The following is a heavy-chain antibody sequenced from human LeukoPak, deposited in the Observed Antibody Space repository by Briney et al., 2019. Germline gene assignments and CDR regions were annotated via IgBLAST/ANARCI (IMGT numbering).Heavy chain of an antibody. CDR1: GFTFSSYW. CDR2: IKQDGSEK. J-gene: IGHJ5*02. Sequence: GGSLRLSCAASGFTFSSYWMSWVRQAPGKGLEWVANIKQDGSEKYYVDSVKGRFIISRGNAKNSLYLQMNSLRAEDTAVYYCARDDCSSISCYHNWFDPWGQGTLVTVSS. CDR3: ARDDCSSISCYHNWFDP. V-gene: IGHV3-7*01. D-gene: IGHD2-2*01.